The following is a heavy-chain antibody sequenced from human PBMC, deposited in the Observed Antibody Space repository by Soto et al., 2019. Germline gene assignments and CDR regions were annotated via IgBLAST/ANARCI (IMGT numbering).Heavy chain of an antibody. D-gene: IGHD6-19*01. CDR3: VKLRLWTVAVFDP. Sequence: QVQLQESGPGLVKPSETLSLTCSVSGGSISSYYWNWIRQPPGKGLEWIGYIYYSGSTIYNPSLKSRVTISLDMSKNQCSLKLSSVTAADTAVYYCVKLRLWTVAVFDPWGQGTLVTVSS. J-gene: IGHJ5*02. V-gene: IGHV4-59*08. CDR1: GGSISSYY. CDR2: IYYSGST.